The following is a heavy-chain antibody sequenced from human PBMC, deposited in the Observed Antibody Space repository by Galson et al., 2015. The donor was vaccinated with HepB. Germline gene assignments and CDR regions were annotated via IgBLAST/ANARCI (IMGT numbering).Heavy chain of an antibody. CDR2: IVVGSGNT. V-gene: IGHV1-58*02. J-gene: IGHJ6*02. CDR1: GSTFISSA. Sequence: SVKVSCKASGSTFISSAMQWVRQARGQRPEWIGWIVVGSGNTNYAQKFQERITITRDMSTSTAYMELSSLRSEDTAVYYCGGSPLFYSSNLGYHYYGLAVWGRGTMVTVSS. CDR3: GGSPLFYSSNLGYHYYGLAV. D-gene: IGHD2-2*01.